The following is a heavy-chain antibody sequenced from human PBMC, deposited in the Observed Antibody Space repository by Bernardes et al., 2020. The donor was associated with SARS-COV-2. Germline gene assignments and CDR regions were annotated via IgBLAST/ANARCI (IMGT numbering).Heavy chain of an antibody. CDR1: GFTFSSYA. Sequence: GGSLRLSCAASGFTFSSYAMHWVRQAPGKGLEWVAVISYDGSNKYYADSVKGRFTISRDNSKNTLYLQMNSLRAEDTAVYYCARALLQQLNYGMDVWGQGTTVTVSS. CDR2: ISYDGSNK. CDR3: ARALLQQLNYGMDV. D-gene: IGHD6-13*01. V-gene: IGHV3-30-3*01. J-gene: IGHJ6*02.